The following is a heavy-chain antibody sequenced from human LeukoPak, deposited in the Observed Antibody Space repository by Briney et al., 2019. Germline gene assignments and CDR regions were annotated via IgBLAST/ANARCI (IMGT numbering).Heavy chain of an antibody. CDR2: ISHDGTNR. Sequence: PGGSLRLSCVASGFTFSDYAMHWVRQAPGKGLEWVAVISHDGTNRYYADSVKGRFTISRDNSKNTLSLQMNSLRAEDTAVYYCAKALYGGHDYWGQGTLVTVSS. J-gene: IGHJ4*02. D-gene: IGHD4-23*01. CDR1: GFTFSDYA. CDR3: AKALYGGHDY. V-gene: IGHV3-30-3*01.